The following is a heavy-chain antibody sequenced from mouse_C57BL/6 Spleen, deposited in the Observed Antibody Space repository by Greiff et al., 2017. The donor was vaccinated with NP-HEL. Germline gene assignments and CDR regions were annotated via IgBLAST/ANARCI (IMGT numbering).Heavy chain of an antibody. CDR3: ARSGGYYDYGWYFDV. CDR1: GYAFSSSW. Sequence: QVQLQQSGPELVKPGASVKISCKASGYAFSSSWMNWVKQRPGKGLEWIGRIYPGDGDTNYNGKFKGKATLTADKSSSTAYMQLSSLTSEDSAVYFCARSGGYYDYGWYFDVWGTGTTVTVSS. CDR2: IYPGDGDT. J-gene: IGHJ1*03. D-gene: IGHD2-4*01. V-gene: IGHV1-82*01.